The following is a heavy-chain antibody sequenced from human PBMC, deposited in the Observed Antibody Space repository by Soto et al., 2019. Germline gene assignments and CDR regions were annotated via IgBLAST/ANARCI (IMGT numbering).Heavy chain of an antibody. CDR1: GYTFTSYG. D-gene: IGHD2-2*01. CDR3: ARFKGIGVPAASYYYYYMDV. J-gene: IGHJ6*03. V-gene: IGHV1-18*01. Sequence: ASVKVSCKASGYTFTSYGISWVRQAPGQGLEWMGWISAYNGNTNYAQKLQGRVTMTTDTSTSTAYMELRSLRSDDTAVYYCARFKGIGVPAASYYYYYMDVWGKGTTVTVSS. CDR2: ISAYNGNT.